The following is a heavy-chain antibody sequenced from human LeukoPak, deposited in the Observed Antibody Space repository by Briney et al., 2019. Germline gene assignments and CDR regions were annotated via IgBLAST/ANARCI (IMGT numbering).Heavy chain of an antibody. V-gene: IGHV3-21*01. Sequence: PGGSLRLSCAASGFTFSSYSMNWVRQAPGKGLEWVSSISSSSSYIYYADSVKGRFTFSRDNAKNSLYLQMNSLRAEDTAVYYCARDNVKTAFDPWGQGTLVTVSP. CDR1: GFTFSSYS. CDR3: ARDNVKTAFDP. D-gene: IGHD1-1*01. J-gene: IGHJ5*02. CDR2: ISSSSSYI.